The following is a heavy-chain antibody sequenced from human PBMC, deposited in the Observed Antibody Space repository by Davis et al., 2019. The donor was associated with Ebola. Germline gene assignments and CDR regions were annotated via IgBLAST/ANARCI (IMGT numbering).Heavy chain of an antibody. Sequence: MPSETLSLTCTVSGGSISSSSYYWGWIRQPPGKGLEWIGSIYYSGSTYYNPSLKSRVTISVDTSKNQFSLKLSSVTAADTAVHYCARQSSSSWGDYWGQGTLVTVSS. CDR2: IYYSGST. V-gene: IGHV4-39*01. J-gene: IGHJ4*02. D-gene: IGHD6-6*01. CDR3: ARQSSSSWGDY. CDR1: GGSISSSSYY.